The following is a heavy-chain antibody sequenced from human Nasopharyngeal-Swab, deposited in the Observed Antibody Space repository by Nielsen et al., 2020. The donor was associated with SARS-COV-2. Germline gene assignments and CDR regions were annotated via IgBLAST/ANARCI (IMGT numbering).Heavy chain of an antibody. J-gene: IGHJ6*03. D-gene: IGHD2-15*01. CDR3: ARAGYCSGGSCYSEDYYYYMDV. CDR1: GFTFSSYS. CDR2: ISSSSSYI. Sequence: GESLKISCAASGFTFSSYSMNWVRQAPGKGLEWVPSISSSSSYIYHADSVKGRFTISRDNAKNSLYLQMNSLRAEDTAVYYCARAGYCSGGSCYSEDYYYYMDVWGKGTTVTVSS. V-gene: IGHV3-21*01.